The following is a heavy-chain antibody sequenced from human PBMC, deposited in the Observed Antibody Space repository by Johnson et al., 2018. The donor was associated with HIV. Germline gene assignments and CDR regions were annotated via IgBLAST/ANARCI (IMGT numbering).Heavy chain of an antibody. CDR2: IRNDGNNK. D-gene: IGHD6-19*01. CDR1: GFSFSTYG. V-gene: IGHV3-30*02. J-gene: IGHJ3*02. CDR3: AKGFSGWPHDAFDI. Sequence: QVQLVESGGGVVQPGGSLRLSCATSGFSFSTYGMHWVRQAPGRGLEWVTFIRNDGNNKYYSDSVKGRFTISRDNFKNTMYLQMNSLRADDKAIYYCAKGFSGWPHDAFDIWGQGTMVTVSS.